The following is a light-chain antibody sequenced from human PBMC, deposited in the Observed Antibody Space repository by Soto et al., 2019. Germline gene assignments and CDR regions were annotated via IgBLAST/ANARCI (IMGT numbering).Light chain of an antibody. CDR3: QQYGSSLMYT. Sequence: EIVLRRSPGTLSVSPGERATLSCRASQSVSSSYLAWYQQKPGQAPRLLIYGASSRATGIPDRFSGSGSGTDFALTISRLEPEDFAVYYCQQYGSSLMYTFGQGTKLEIK. J-gene: IGKJ2*01. CDR1: QSVSSSY. V-gene: IGKV3-20*01. CDR2: GAS.